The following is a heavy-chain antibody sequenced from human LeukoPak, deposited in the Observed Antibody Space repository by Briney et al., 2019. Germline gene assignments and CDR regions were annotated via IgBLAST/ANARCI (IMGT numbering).Heavy chain of an antibody. CDR1: GGTFSSCA. CDR3: ARGGTMVRGHFDY. V-gene: IGHV1-69*01. J-gene: IGHJ4*02. D-gene: IGHD3-10*01. Sequence: GSSVKVSCKASGGTFSSCAISWVRQAPGQGLEWMGGIIPIFGTANYAQKFQGRVTITADESTSTAYMELSSLRSEDTAVYYCARGGTMVRGHFDYWGQGTLVTVSS. CDR2: IIPIFGTA.